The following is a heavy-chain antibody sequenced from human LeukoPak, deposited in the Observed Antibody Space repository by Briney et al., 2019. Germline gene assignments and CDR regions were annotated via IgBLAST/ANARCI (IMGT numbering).Heavy chain of an antibody. Sequence: SETLSLTCTLSGGSISNYYRSWMRQSPGKGLEWIGYIYYSGTTNYNPSLKSRMSLSVDTSKNQFSLKLAPVTAADTAVYYCARSDTNAWYDYWGQGTLVTVSS. CDR3: ARSDTNAWYDY. J-gene: IGHJ4*02. CDR2: IYYSGTT. V-gene: IGHV4-59*01. D-gene: IGHD6-13*01. CDR1: GGSISNYY.